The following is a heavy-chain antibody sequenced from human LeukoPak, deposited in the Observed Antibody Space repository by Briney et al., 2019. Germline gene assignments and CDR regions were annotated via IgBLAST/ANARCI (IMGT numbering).Heavy chain of an antibody. CDR1: DGSTNSYY. Sequence: TSETLSLTCSVSDGSTNSYYWNWILRPPGKGLEWIGYIYYNGNTNYSPSLKSRVTMSVDTSKNLFSLKVSSVTAADTAVYYCARGRSNYYGMDVWGQGTTVTVSS. J-gene: IGHJ6*02. CDR3: ARGRSNYYGMDV. V-gene: IGHV4-59*01. CDR2: IYYNGNT. D-gene: IGHD1-26*01.